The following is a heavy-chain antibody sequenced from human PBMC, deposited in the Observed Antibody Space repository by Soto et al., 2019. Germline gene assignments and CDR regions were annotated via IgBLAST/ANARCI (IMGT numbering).Heavy chain of an antibody. CDR3: TSSVIAGAGFDY. V-gene: IGHV3-15*01. D-gene: IGHD6-13*01. J-gene: IGHJ4*02. CDR2: IKSNTDGVTT. Sequence: GGSLRLSCSASGLTFSNVWMTWGLQAPGKGLEWVGRIKSNTDGVTTDYAAPVKARFTISRDDSKNTLYLQMNSLKSEATGVYYCTSSVIAGAGFDYWGQGTLVTVSS. CDR1: GLTFSNVW.